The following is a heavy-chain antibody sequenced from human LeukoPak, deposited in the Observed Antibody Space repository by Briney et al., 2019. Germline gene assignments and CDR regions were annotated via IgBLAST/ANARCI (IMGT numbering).Heavy chain of an antibody. CDR1: GGSISSYY. CDR3: ATGGGYYYDSSGYLAY. V-gene: IGHV4-59*01. CDR2: IYYSGST. D-gene: IGHD3-22*01. Sequence: SETLSLTCTVSGGSISSYYWSWIRQPPGKGLEWIGYIYYSGSTDYNPSLKSRVTISVDTSKNQFSLKLSSVTAADTAVYYCATGGGYYYDSSGYLAYWGQGTLVTVSS. J-gene: IGHJ4*02.